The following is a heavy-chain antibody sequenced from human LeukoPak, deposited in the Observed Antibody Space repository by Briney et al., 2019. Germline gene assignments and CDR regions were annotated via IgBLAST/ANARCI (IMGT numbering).Heavy chain of an antibody. CDR1: GYTFTSYA. CDR2: INAGNGNT. D-gene: IGHD3-9*01. Sequence: AASVKVSCKASGYTFTSYAMHWVRQAPGQRREWMGWINAGNGNTKYSQKFQGRVTITRDTSASTAYMELSSLRSEDTAVYYCARDPGYDISYYYYGMDVWGQGTTVTVSS. CDR3: ARDPGYDISYYYYGMDV. V-gene: IGHV1-3*01. J-gene: IGHJ6*02.